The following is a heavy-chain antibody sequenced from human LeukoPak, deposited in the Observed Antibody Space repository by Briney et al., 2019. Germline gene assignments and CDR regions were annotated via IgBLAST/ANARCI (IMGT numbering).Heavy chain of an antibody. V-gene: IGHV1-2*02. Sequence: ASVTVSCKPSGYTFTGQYLHWVRQAPGQGLEWMGWINPNSGGTNYAQKFQGRVTMTRDMSISTAYMEVSRLTSDDTAVYYCARATIADSSTYYIDYWGLGTLVTVSS. CDR3: ARATIADSSTYYIDY. D-gene: IGHD3-22*01. CDR2: INPNSGGT. J-gene: IGHJ4*02. CDR1: GYTFTGQY.